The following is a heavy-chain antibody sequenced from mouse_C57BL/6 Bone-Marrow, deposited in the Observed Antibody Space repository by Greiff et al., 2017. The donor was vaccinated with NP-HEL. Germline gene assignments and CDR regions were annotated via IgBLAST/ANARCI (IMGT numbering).Heavy chain of an antibody. J-gene: IGHJ1*03. CDR1: GFNIKDDY. V-gene: IGHV14-4*01. CDR2: IDPENGDT. Sequence: VQLQQSGAELVRPGASVKLSCTASGFNIKDDYMHWVKQRPEQGLEWIGWIDPENGDTEYASKFQGKATITADTSSNTAYLQISILTSEDTAVYYCTTGITTVVVPDWDFDGWGTGTTVTVAS. CDR3: TTGITTVVVPDWDFDG. D-gene: IGHD1-1*01.